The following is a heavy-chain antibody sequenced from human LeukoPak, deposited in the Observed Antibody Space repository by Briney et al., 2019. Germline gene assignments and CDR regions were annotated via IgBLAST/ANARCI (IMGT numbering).Heavy chain of an antibody. CDR2: ISGSGGSA. J-gene: IGHJ3*02. Sequence: TGGSLRLSCAASGFTFSSYAMSWVRQAPGKGLEWVSAISGSGGSAYYADSVKGRFTISRDNSKNTLYLQMNSLRAEDTAVYYCAKDGGSGDDAFDIWGQGTMVTVSS. D-gene: IGHD1-26*01. CDR1: GFTFSSYA. V-gene: IGHV3-23*01. CDR3: AKDGGSGDDAFDI.